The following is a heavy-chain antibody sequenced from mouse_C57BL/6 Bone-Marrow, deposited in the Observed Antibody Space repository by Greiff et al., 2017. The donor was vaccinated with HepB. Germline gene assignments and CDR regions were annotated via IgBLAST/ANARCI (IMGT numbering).Heavy chain of an antibody. V-gene: IGHV5-4*03. D-gene: IGHD1-1*01. J-gene: IGHJ3*01. CDR3: ARSGSSLFAY. CDR2: ISDGGSYT. Sequence: EVKVEESGGGLVKPGGSLKLSCAASGFTFSSYAMSWVRQTPEKRLEWVATISDGGSYTSYPDNVKGRYTISRDNAKNNLYLQMSHLKSEDTAMYYCARSGSSLFAYWGQGTLVTVSA. CDR1: GFTFSSYA.